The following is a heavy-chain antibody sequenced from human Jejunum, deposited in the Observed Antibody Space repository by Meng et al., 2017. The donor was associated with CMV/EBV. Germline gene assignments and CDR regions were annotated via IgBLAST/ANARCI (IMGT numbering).Heavy chain of an antibody. D-gene: IGHD6-13*01. J-gene: IGHJ4*02. Sequence: QITLKESGPTLVKPTQTLTLTCPFSGFSLTSKGVAVGWIRQPPGKALEWLALIYWDDDKRYNPSLQNRLTITKDTSNNQVVLTLTNMDPEDTATFYCAHEVPGPGRGYFFDYWGQGTLVTVSS. CDR3: AHEVPGPGRGYFFDY. CDR1: GFSLTSKGVA. CDR2: IYWDDDK. V-gene: IGHV2-5*02.